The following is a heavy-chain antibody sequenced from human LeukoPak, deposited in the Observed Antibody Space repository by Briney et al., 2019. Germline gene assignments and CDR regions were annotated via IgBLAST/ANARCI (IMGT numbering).Heavy chain of an antibody. CDR1: GGSISSGDYY. D-gene: IGHD2-2*02. CDR2: IYYSGST. V-gene: IGHV4-30-4*01. J-gene: IGHJ3*02. Sequence: SGTLSLTCTVSGGSISSGDYYWSWIRQPPGKGLEWIGYIYYSGSTYYNPSLKSRVTISVDTSKNQFSLKLSSVTAADTAVYYCAREVGRDIVVVPAAIIGPNDAFDIWGQGTMVTVSS. CDR3: AREVGRDIVVVPAAIIGPNDAFDI.